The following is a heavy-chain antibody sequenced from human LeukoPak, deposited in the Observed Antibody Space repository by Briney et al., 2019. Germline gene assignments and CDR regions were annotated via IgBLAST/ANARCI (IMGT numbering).Heavy chain of an antibody. J-gene: IGHJ4*02. CDR3: AREFGLMVYATRANYFDY. CDR2: INPSGGST. CDR1: GFTFSSYA. D-gene: IGHD2-8*01. Sequence: PGGSLRLSCAASGFTFSSYAMHWVRQAPGQGLEWMGIINPSGGSTSYAQKFQGRVTMTRDTSTSTVYMELSSLRSEDTAVYYCAREFGLMVYATRANYFDYWGQGTLVTVSS. V-gene: IGHV1-46*01.